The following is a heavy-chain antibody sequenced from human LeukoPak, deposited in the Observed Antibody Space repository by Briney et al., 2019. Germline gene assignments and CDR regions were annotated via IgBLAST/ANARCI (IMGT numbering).Heavy chain of an antibody. Sequence: AASVKVSCKASGYTFTSYGISWVRQAPGQGLEWMGWISPYDSNTYYVQNLQGRVTMTTDTSTSTTYMELRSLRSDDTAVYYCARDLKRGYSSGRYSWGTGSSNDFWGQGTLVTVSS. D-gene: IGHD6-19*01. CDR1: GYTFTSYG. CDR3: ARDLKRGYSSGRYSWGTGSSNDF. V-gene: IGHV1-18*01. J-gene: IGHJ4*02. CDR2: ISPYDSNT.